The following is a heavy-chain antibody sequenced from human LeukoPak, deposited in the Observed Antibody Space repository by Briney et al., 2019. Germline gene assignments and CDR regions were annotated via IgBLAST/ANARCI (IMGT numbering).Heavy chain of an antibody. CDR2: INPNSGAT. CDR1: GYTFTGYY. CDR3: AREPPRGRGYYYFDY. Sequence: GASVKVSCKPSGYTFTGYYMHWVRQAPGQGLEWMGWINPNSGATNYAQKFQGRVTVTRDTSSNTAYMELSRLRSDDTAVYYCAREPPRGRGYYYFDYWGQGTLVTVSS. J-gene: IGHJ4*02. V-gene: IGHV1-2*02. D-gene: IGHD1-1*01.